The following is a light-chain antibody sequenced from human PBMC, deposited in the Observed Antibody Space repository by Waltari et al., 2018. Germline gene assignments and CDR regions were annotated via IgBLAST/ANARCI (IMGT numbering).Light chain of an antibody. J-gene: IGKJ3*01. CDR1: QDINKW. CDR3: QHPENHPLS. CDR2: RSS. Sequence: DIQMTQSPSSLSASVGDRVSFTCRASQDINKWLAWYQQKPGKAPKLLISRSSNLQTGVPSRFSGSGSGTDFTLIISSLQPEDIDTYYCQHPENHPLSFGPGTKLEVK. V-gene: IGKV1-33*01.